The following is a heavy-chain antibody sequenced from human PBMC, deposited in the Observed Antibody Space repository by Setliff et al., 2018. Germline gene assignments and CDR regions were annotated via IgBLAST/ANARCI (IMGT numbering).Heavy chain of an antibody. V-gene: IGHV4-59*08. Sequence: SETLSLTCTVSGGSMTYYYWSWVRQPPGKGLEWIGNIFHGESISYNPSLKSRVTISVDTSKNQVSLKVSSVTAADTAVYYCARAPPNRYSGSYEYFYMDVWGKGTTVTVSS. CDR3: ARAPPNRYSGSYEYFYMDV. CDR2: IFHGESI. D-gene: IGHD1-26*01. J-gene: IGHJ6*03. CDR1: GGSMTYYY.